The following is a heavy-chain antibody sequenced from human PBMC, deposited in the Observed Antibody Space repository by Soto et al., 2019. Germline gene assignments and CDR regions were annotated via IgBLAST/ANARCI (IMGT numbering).Heavy chain of an antibody. V-gene: IGHV4-30-2*01. J-gene: IGHJ2*01. CDR2: IYHSGST. Sequence: SETLSLTCTVSGGSISSGDYYWSWIRQPPGKGLEWIGYIYHSGSTYYNPSLKSRVTISVDRSKNQFSLKLSSVTAADTAVYYCARAPCGGDCGFDLWGRGTLVTVSS. D-gene: IGHD2-21*02. CDR1: GGSISSGDYY. CDR3: ARAPCGGDCGFDL.